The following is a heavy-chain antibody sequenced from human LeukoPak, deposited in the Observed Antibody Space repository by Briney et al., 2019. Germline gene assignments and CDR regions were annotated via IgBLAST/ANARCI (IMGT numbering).Heavy chain of an antibody. D-gene: IGHD3-22*01. CDR3: AVYYYDSSGYYYFKYFQH. CDR1: GGTFSSYA. Sequence: ASVKVSCKASGGTFSSYAISWVRQAPGQGLEWMGGIIPIFGTANYAQKFQGRVTITTDESTSTAYMGLSSLRSEDTAVYYCAVYYYDSSGYYYFKYFQHWGQGTLVTVSS. CDR2: IIPIFGTA. J-gene: IGHJ1*01. V-gene: IGHV1-69*05.